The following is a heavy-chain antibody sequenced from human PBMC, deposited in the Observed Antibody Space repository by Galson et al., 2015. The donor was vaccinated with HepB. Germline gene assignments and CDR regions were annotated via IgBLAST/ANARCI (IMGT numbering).Heavy chain of an antibody. CDR3: ARDRSSGWYGEYYFDY. D-gene: IGHD6-19*01. Sequence: SLRLSCAASGFTFSSYAMHWVRQAPGKGLEWVAVISYDGSNKYYADSVKGRFNISRDNSKNKLYLQMNSLRAEDTAVYYCARDRSSGWYGEYYFDYWGQGTLVTVSS. CDR2: ISYDGSNK. J-gene: IGHJ4*02. V-gene: IGHV3-30-3*01. CDR1: GFTFSSYA.